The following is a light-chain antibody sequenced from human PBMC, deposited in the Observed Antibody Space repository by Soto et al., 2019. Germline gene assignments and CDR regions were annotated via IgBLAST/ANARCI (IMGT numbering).Light chain of an antibody. Sequence: QSALIQPRSVSGSPGQSVTISCTGTSSDVGPYNFVSWYQHHPGKAPKPMIYRVTQRPSGVPDRFSGSKSGNTASLTISGLQAEDEADYYCCSFAGRDTYVVFGGGTKLTAL. CDR1: SSDVGPYNF. CDR3: CSFAGRDTYVV. J-gene: IGLJ2*01. V-gene: IGLV2-11*01. CDR2: RVT.